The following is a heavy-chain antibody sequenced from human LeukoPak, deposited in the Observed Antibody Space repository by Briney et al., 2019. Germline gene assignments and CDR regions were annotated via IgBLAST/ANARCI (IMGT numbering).Heavy chain of an antibody. J-gene: IGHJ4*02. Sequence: SETLSLTCTVSGGSISSSSYYWGWIRQPPGKGLEWIGSIYYSGSTYYNPSLKSRVTISVDTSKNQFSLKLSSVTAADTAVCYCARRRHYYGSGSYLDYWGQGTLVTVSS. V-gene: IGHV4-39*07. CDR1: GGSISSSSYY. CDR2: IYYSGST. D-gene: IGHD3-10*01. CDR3: ARRRHYYGSGSYLDY.